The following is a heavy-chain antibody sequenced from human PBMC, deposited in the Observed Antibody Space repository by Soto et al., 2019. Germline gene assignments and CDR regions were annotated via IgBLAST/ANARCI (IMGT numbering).Heavy chain of an antibody. Sequence: QVQLVESGGGVVQPGRSLRLSCAASGFTFSSYGMHWVRQAPGKGLEWVAVISYDGSQKYDADSVKGRFTISRDNSKNTLYLQMNSLRAEDKAVYYCANQIVPTDWYIVLVPAAIPTPLYYGMDVWGQGTTVTVSS. CDR2: ISYDGSQK. CDR3: ANQIVPTDWYIVLVPAAIPTPLYYGMDV. J-gene: IGHJ6*02. D-gene: IGHD2-2*02. CDR1: GFTFSSYG. V-gene: IGHV3-30*18.